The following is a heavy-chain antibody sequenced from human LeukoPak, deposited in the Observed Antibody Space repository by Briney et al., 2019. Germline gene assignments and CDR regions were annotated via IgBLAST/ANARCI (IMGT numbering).Heavy chain of an antibody. J-gene: IGHJ4*02. CDR1: GFTFSSYS. V-gene: IGHV3-48*01. D-gene: IGHD3-10*01. CDR3: ARDPISYSRITMVRGVFDY. CDR2: ISSSSSTI. Sequence: GGPLRLSCAASGFTFSSYSMNWVRQAPGKGLEWVSYISSSSSTIYYADSVKGRFTISRDNAKNSLYLQMNSLRAEDTAVYYCARDPISYSRITMVRGVFDYWGQGTLVTVSS.